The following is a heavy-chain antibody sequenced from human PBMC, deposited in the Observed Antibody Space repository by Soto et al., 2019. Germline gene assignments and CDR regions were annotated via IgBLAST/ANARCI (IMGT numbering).Heavy chain of an antibody. CDR3: VKGKYDFDY. CDR2: ISSNGGST. J-gene: IGHJ4*02. CDR1: FLSSG. V-gene: IGHV3-64D*06. Sequence: FLSSGGALVRQAPGKGLEYVSTISSNGGSTYYADSVKGRFTISRDNSKNTLYLQMSSLRTEDTALYYCVKGKYDFDYWGQGTLVTVSS.